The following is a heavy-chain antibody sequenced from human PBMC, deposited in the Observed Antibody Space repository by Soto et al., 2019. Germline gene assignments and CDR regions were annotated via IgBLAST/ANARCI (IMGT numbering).Heavy chain of an antibody. J-gene: IGHJ6*04. Sequence: EVQLVESGGGLLQPGGSLTLSCTASGFTFSNYWMHWVRQAPGKGLVWVSRTKSDGSGTSYTDSVKGRFTISRDNAYNTLYLQMSNLRAEDTAVYYCARRGFVYGPGRMDVWGKGTTVIVSS. D-gene: IGHD3-10*01. CDR3: ARRGFVYGPGRMDV. V-gene: IGHV3-74*01. CDR1: GFTFSNYW. CDR2: TKSDGSGT.